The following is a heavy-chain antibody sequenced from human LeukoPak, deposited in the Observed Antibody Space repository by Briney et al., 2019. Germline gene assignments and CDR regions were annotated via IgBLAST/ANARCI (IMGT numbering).Heavy chain of an antibody. J-gene: IGHJ4*02. Sequence: PSETLSLTCTVSGASITNYYWNWIRQPPGKGLESLGYFYYSGSDNYNPSLKSRITISVDTSKNQFSLKLSPVTAADTAVYYCVRGYCSGATCYHFDYWGQGTLVTVSS. CDR2: FYYSGSD. CDR1: GASITNYY. D-gene: IGHD2-15*01. CDR3: VRGYCSGATCYHFDY. V-gene: IGHV4-59*01.